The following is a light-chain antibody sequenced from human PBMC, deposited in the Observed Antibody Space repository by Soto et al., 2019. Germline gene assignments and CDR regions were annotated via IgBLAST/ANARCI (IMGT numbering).Light chain of an antibody. J-gene: IGKJ1*01. V-gene: IGKV3-11*01. CDR2: DAS. CDR1: QSIDSS. Sequence: EIVLTQSPATLSLSPGERGTLSCRASQSIDSSLAWYQQRPGQAPRLLIYDASNRATGIPARFSGSGSGTDFTLTISSLESEDFAVYYCQQRFSWPRTFGQGTKVEIK. CDR3: QQRFSWPRT.